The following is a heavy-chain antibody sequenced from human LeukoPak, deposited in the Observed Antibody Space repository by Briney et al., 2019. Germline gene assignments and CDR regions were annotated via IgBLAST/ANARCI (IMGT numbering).Heavy chain of an antibody. CDR3: ARVMDDSSGWIGDYYYMDV. V-gene: IGHV3-7*01. J-gene: IGHJ6*03. CDR2: IKQDGSEK. D-gene: IGHD6-19*01. CDR1: GFTFSSYW. Sequence: GGSLRLSCAASGFTFSSYWMSWVRRAPGKGLEWVANIKQDGSEKYYVDSVKGRFTISRDNAKNSLYLQMNSLRAEDTAVYYCARVMDDSSGWIGDYYYMDVWGKGTTVTVSS.